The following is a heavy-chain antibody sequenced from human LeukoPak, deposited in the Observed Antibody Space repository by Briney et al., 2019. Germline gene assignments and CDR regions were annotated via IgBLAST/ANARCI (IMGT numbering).Heavy chain of an antibody. J-gene: IGHJ5*02. V-gene: IGHV4-30-2*01. D-gene: IGHD3-22*01. CDR3: AALLVVSGEWANNWFDP. CDR2: IYHSGST. CDR1: GGSISSGGYS. Sequence: PSETLSLTCAVSGGSISSGGYSWSWIRQPPGKGLEWIGYIYHSGSTYYNPSLKSRVTISVDRSKNQFSLKLSSVTAADTAVYYCAALLVVSGEWANNWFDPWGQGTLVTVSS.